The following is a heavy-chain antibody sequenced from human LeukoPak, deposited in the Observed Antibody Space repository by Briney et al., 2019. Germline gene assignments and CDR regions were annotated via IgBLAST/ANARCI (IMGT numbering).Heavy chain of an antibody. CDR3: ARSGYSSSWYWYFDL. V-gene: IGHV4-4*07. CDR2: IYTSGST. CDR1: GGSISSYY. Sequence: SETLSLTCTVSGGSISSYYWGWIRQPAGKGLEWIGRIYTSGSTNYNPSLKSRVTMSVDTSKNQFSLKLSSVTAADTAVYYCARSGYSSSWYWYFDLWGRGTLVTVSS. D-gene: IGHD6-13*01. J-gene: IGHJ2*01.